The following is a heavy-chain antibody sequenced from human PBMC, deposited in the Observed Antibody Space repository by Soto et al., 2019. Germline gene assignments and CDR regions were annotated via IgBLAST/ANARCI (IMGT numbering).Heavy chain of an antibody. D-gene: IGHD2-21*02. CDR1: GFSLSTGGVG. J-gene: IGHJ6*02. CDR3: VQSRCGGDCLRSYSSHYYYGMDV. Sequence: QITLKESGPTLVKPTQTLTLTCTFSGFSLSTGGVGVGWIRQPPGKALEWLALIYWDNDKRYSPSLKSRLTATTATSKNQVVLTMTNMDPVDTATYYCVQSRCGGDCLRSYSSHYYYGMDVWGQGTTVTVFS. CDR2: IYWDNDK. V-gene: IGHV2-5*02.